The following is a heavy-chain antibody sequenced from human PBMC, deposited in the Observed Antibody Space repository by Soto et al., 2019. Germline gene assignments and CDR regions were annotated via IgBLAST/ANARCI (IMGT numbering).Heavy chain of an antibody. Sequence: ASVKTSCKASGYTFTSYGISWVRQAPGQGLEWMGWISAYNGNTNYAQKLQGRVTMTTDTSTSTAYMALRSLRSDDTAVYYCARDGAFRGFGVAPYYYYGMEVWGRGTTVTVSS. D-gene: IGHD3-3*01. J-gene: IGHJ6*02. CDR2: ISAYNGNT. V-gene: IGHV1-18*04. CDR3: ARDGAFRGFGVAPYYYYGMEV. CDR1: GYTFTSYG.